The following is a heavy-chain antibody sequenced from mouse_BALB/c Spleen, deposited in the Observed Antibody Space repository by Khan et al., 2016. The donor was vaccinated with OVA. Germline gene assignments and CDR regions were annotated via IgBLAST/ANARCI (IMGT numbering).Heavy chain of an antibody. J-gene: IGHJ2*01. CDR3: ARERYCGPYYFDY. D-gene: IGHD1-1*01. CDR2: IWAGGTT. V-gene: IGHV2-9*02. Sequence: VQLVESGPGLVAPSQSLSITCTVSGFSLTSYGVHWVRQPPGKGLEWLGVIWAGGTTNSNSALLSRLSIIKDNSTSQVFLKMNSLQTEDTAMYYCARERYCGPYYFDYWGQGTTLTVSS. CDR1: GFSLTSYG.